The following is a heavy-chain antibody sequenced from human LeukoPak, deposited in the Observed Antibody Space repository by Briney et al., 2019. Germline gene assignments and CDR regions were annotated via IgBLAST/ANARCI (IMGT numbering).Heavy chain of an antibody. V-gene: IGHV1-2*06. J-gene: IGHJ6*04. CDR1: GYTFTGYY. D-gene: IGHD3-3*01. CDR3: ARDQERTIFWSAPGV. CDR2: INPNIGGT. Sequence: ASVKVSCKASGYTFTGYYMHWVRQAPGQGLEWMGRINPNIGGTNYAQKFQGRVTMTRDTSISTAYMELSRLRSDDTAVYYCARDQERTIFWSAPGVWGKGTTVTVSS.